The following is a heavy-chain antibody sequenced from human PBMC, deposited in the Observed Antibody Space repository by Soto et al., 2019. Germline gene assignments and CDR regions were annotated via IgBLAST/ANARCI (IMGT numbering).Heavy chain of an antibody. CDR1: GFTFSSYG. J-gene: IGHJ2*01. D-gene: IGHD5-12*01. CDR2: MSHDGRNK. V-gene: IGHV3-30*18. Sequence: QVQLVESGGGVVQPGRSLRLSCAASGFTFSSYGMHWVRQAPGKGLEWVAIMSHDGRNKDYADSVKGRFTISRDNSKNALCLQISSLRAEDTAVYYCAKGPYSGYDSIWYFDLWGRRTLVTVSS. CDR3: AKGPYSGYDSIWYFDL.